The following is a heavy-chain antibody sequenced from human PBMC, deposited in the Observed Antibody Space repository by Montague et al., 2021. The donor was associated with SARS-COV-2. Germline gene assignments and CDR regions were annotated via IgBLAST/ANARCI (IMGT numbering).Heavy chain of an antibody. Sequence: TLSLTCTVSGGSISSGSYYWSWIRQPAGKGLEWIGRIYTSGSTNYNPSLKSRVTISVGTSKNQFSLKLSSVTAADTAVYYCASGIAATHYYYMDVWGKGTTVTVSS. CDR2: IYTSGST. CDR3: ASGIAATHYYYMDV. D-gene: IGHD6-13*01. V-gene: IGHV4-61*02. CDR1: GGSISSGSYY. J-gene: IGHJ6*03.